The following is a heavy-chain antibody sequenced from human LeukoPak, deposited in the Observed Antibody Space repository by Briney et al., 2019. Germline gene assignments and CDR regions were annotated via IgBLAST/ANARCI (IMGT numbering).Heavy chain of an antibody. V-gene: IGHV3-30*18. D-gene: IGHD6-13*01. J-gene: IGHJ4*02. CDR2: ISYDGSSK. CDR1: GFTFSSYG. Sequence: GGSLRLSCAASGFTFSSYGMHWVRQAPGKGPEWVAVISYDGSSKYYADSVKGRFTISRDNSKNTLYLQMNSLRAEDTAVYYCAKDGGLAAAGPNYWGQGTLVTVSS. CDR3: AKDGGLAAAGPNY.